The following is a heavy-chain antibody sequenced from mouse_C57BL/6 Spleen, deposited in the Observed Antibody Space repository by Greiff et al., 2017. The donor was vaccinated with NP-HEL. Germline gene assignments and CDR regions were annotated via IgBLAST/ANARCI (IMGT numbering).Heavy chain of an antibody. CDR3: TRGWPPAY. V-gene: IGHV1-15*01. CDR2: IDPETGGT. D-gene: IGHD1-1*02. CDR1: GYTFTDYE. Sequence: VKLMESGAELVRPGASVTLSCKASGYTFTDYEMHWVKQTPVHGLEWIGAIDPETGGTAYNQKFKGKAILTADKSSSTAYMELRSLTSEDSAVYYCTRGWPPAYWGQGTLVTVSA. J-gene: IGHJ3*01.